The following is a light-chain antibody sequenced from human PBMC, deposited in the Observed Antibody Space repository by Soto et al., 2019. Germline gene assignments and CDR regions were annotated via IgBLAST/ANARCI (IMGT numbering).Light chain of an antibody. Sequence: DIVCTQSPSTLSLSPGERATLSCRASQSVSSKLAWYQQKPGQAPRFLIYGASTRATGIPARFSGSGSGTEFTLTISSLQSEDFAVYYCQQYNNWPPITFGQGTRLEIK. J-gene: IGKJ5*01. CDR2: GAS. CDR1: QSVSSK. V-gene: IGKV3D-15*01. CDR3: QQYNNWPPIT.